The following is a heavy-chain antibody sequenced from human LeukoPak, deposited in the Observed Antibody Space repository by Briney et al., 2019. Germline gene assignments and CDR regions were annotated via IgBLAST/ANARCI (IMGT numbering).Heavy chain of an antibody. Sequence: SETLSLTCTVSGGSISSSSYYWGWIRQPPGKGLEWIGSIYYSGSTYYNPSLKSRVTISVDTSKNQFSLNLASVSAADTAVYYCTRNQFGAIGGYYYYYMDVWGKGTTVTVS. J-gene: IGHJ6*03. CDR3: TRNQFGAIGGYYYYYMDV. D-gene: IGHD4/OR15-4a*01. CDR2: IYYSGST. CDR1: GGSISSSSYY. V-gene: IGHV4-39*01.